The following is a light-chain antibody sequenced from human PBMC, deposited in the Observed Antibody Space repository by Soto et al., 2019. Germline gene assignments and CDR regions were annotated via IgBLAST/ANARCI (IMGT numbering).Light chain of an antibody. J-gene: IGKJ4*01. Sequence: EIVLTQSPATLSLSPGERATLSCRASQSVSRHLAWYQQRPGQTPRLIIYDASIRATDIPARFSGSGSATDFTLPITSLEPEDFAVYYCQHRSIWPLTFRGGTKVEI. V-gene: IGKV3-11*01. CDR1: QSVSRH. CDR2: DAS. CDR3: QHRSIWPLT.